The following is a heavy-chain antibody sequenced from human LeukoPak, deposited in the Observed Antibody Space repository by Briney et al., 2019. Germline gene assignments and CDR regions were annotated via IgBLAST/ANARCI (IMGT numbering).Heavy chain of an antibody. D-gene: IGHD3-3*01. CDR2: IYYSGST. CDR3: ARVRFLETLYFDL. V-gene: IGHV4-39*07. Sequence: PPETLSLTCTVSGGSISSSSYYWGWIRQPPGKGLEWIGSIYYSGSTYYNPSLKSRVTISVDTSKNQFSLKLSSVTAADTAVYYCARVRFLETLYFDLWGRGTLVTVSS. CDR1: GGSISSSSYY. J-gene: IGHJ2*01.